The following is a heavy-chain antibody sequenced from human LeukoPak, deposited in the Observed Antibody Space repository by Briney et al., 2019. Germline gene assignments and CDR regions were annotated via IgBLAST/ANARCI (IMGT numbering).Heavy chain of an antibody. CDR1: GFTFSSYW. D-gene: IGHD6-6*01. CDR3: AKASDRSDFDY. Sequence: GGSLRLSCAASGFTFSSYWMHWVRQAPGKGLVWVSRIKNDGSRTSYADSVKGRFTISRDNAKNTLYLQMNSLRAEDTAVYYCAKASDRSDFDYWGQGTLVTVSS. V-gene: IGHV3-74*01. CDR2: IKNDGSRT. J-gene: IGHJ4*02.